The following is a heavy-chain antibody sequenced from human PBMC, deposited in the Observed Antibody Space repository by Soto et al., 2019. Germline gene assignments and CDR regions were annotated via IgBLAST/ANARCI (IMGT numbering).Heavy chain of an antibody. J-gene: IGHJ5*02. Sequence: ASETLSLTCTVSGDSISTYLWSWIRQPPGKGLEWIGHIFYNGSTNYNPSLKSRLTISVDTSKNQFSLKLSSVTAADTAVYFCARGRGLIVPNPIPHWFDPWGQGTLVTVSS. D-gene: IGHD2-2*02. CDR2: IFYNGST. CDR3: ARGRGLIVPNPIPHWFDP. CDR1: GDSISTYL. V-gene: IGHV4-59*01.